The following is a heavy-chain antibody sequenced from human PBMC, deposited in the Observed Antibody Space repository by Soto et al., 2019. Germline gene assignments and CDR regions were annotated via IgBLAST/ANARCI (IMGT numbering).Heavy chain of an antibody. D-gene: IGHD3-10*01. J-gene: IGHJ6*02. CDR3: ARDFTTRSYGVDV. CDR1: GYTFTGAY. V-gene: IGHV1-2*02. CDR2: INPNSGGT. Sequence: ASVKVSCKASGYTFTGAYIHWVRQAPGQGLEWMGCINPNSGGTEFAQKVQGRVTVTRDTSITTVYMEMNRLRSDDTGVYYCARDFTTRSYGVDVWGQGTAVTVSS.